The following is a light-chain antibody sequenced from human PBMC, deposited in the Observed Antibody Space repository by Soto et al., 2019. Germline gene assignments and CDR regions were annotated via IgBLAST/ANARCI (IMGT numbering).Light chain of an antibody. CDR3: SSYISSSTPYV. V-gene: IGLV2-14*01. CDR1: SSDVGGYNY. Sequence: QSVLTQPASVSGSPGQSSTISFTGTSSDVGGYNYVSWYQQHPGKAPKLMIYEVSNRPSGVSNRFSGSKSGNTASLTISGLQAEDEGDYYCSSYISSSTPYVFGTGTKVTVL. CDR2: EVS. J-gene: IGLJ1*01.